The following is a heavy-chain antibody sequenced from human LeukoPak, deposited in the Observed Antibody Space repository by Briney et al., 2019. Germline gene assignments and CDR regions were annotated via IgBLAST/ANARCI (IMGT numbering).Heavy chain of an antibody. J-gene: IGHJ4*02. CDR2: FDPEDGET. CDR3: ATGGLSVGATAIDY. V-gene: IGHV1-24*01. D-gene: IGHD1-26*01. CDR1: GYTLTELS. Sequence: GASVKVSCKVSGYTLTELSMLWVRQAPGKGLEWMGGFDPEDGETVYAQKFQGRVTMTEDTSTDTAYMELSSLRSEDTAVYYCATGGLSVGATAIDYWGQGTLVTVSS.